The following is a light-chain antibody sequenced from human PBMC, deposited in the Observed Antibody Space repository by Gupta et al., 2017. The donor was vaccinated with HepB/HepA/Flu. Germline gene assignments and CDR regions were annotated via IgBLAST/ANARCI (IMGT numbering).Light chain of an antibody. V-gene: IGLV1-44*01. CDR2: SNN. Sequence: QSVLTQAPSASGTPGQRVTISCSGSSSNIGSNTANWYQQLPGTAPKLLIYSNNQRPSGVPDRFSGSKSGTSASRAISGLQSEDEAHYYCATWDDSLNGVVFAGGTKLTVL. J-gene: IGLJ2*01. CDR3: ATWDDSLNGVV. CDR1: SSNIGSNT.